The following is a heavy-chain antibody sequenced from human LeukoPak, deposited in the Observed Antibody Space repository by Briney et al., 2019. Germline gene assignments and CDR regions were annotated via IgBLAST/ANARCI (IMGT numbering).Heavy chain of an antibody. CDR3: ATTSPGYYYYYMDV. V-gene: IGHV4-4*07. CDR1: GGSISSYY. CDR2: IYTSGST. Sequence: SETLSLTCTVSGGSISSYYWSWIRQPAGKGLEWIGRIYTSGSTNYNPSLKSRVTISVDTSKNQFSLKLSSVTAADTAVYYCATTSPGYYYYYMDVWGKGTTVTVSS. J-gene: IGHJ6*03.